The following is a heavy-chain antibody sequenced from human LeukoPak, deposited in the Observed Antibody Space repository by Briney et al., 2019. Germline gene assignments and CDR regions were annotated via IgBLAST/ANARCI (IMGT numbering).Heavy chain of an antibody. V-gene: IGHV3-30-3*01. J-gene: IGHJ4*02. CDR1: GFTFSSYA. Sequence: GGSLRLSCAASGFTFSSYAMHWVRQAPGKGLEWVAVISYDGSNKYYADSVKGRFTISRDNSENTLYLQMNSLRAEDTAVYYCARGGGDYGDYGIGYWGQGTLVTVSS. CDR3: ARGGGDYGDYGIGY. D-gene: IGHD4-17*01. CDR2: ISYDGSNK.